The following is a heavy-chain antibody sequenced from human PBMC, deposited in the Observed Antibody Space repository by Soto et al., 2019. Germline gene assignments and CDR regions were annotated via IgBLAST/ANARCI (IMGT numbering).Heavy chain of an antibody. V-gene: IGHV3-7*01. Sequence: GGSLRLSCAASGFTFSSYWMSWVRQAPGKGLEWVANIKQDGSEKYYVDSVKGRFTISRDNAKNSLYLQMNSLRAEDTAVYYCARVRIQPWNYYYYGMDVWGQGTRVTFSS. D-gene: IGHD5-18*01. CDR1: GFTFSSYW. CDR3: ARVRIQPWNYYYYGMDV. J-gene: IGHJ6*02. CDR2: IKQDGSEK.